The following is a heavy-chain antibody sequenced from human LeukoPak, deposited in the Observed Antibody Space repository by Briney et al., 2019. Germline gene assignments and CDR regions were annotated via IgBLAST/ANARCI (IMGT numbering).Heavy chain of an antibody. CDR3: ARDDPSRGVSTTAGAAPHDY. V-gene: IGHV3-23*01. D-gene: IGHD2-8*01. J-gene: IGHJ4*02. CDR2: NSGSGGGT. Sequence: PGGSLRLSCAASGFTFSTYAMSWVRQAAGKGLEWVSLNSGSGGGTYYADSVKGRFTISRDNSKNTLYLQMNSLRAEDTAVYYCARDDPSRGVSTTAGAAPHDYWGQGTLVTVSS. CDR1: GFTFSTYA.